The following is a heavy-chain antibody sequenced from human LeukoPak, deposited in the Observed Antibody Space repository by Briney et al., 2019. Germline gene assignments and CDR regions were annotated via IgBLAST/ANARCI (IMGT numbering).Heavy chain of an antibody. J-gene: IGHJ4*02. V-gene: IGHV3-21*01. CDR3: ARDSSWGYSGGCFDY. CDR1: GFIFSSYN. Sequence: PGGSLRLSCAASGFIFSSYNMNWVRQAPGKGLEWVSSISRSSIYIYYADSVKGRFTISRDNAENSLYLQMNSLRAEDTAVYYCARDSSWGYSGGCFDYWSQGTLVTVSS. D-gene: IGHD6-19*01. CDR2: ISRSSIYI.